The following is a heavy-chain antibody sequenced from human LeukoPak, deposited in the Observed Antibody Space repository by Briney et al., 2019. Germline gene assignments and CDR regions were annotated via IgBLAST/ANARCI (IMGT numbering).Heavy chain of an antibody. V-gene: IGHV3-30*03. J-gene: IGHJ4*02. D-gene: IGHD6-13*01. CDR3: ARGKAAWYSSSWYYFDY. CDR2: ISYDGSNK. CDR1: GFTFSSYG. Sequence: GSLRLSCAASGFTFSSYGMHWVRQAPGKGLEWVAVISYDGSNKYYADSVKGRFTISRDNSKNTLYLQMNSLRAEDTAVYYCARGKAAWYSSSWYYFDYWGQGTLVTVSS.